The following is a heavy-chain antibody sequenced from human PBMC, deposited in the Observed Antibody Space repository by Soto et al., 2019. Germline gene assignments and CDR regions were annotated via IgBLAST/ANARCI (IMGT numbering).Heavy chain of an antibody. CDR3: ANIFETFGVVTEYYFEY. CDR2: ISGSGGST. CDR1: GFTFSSYA. D-gene: IGHD3-3*01. Sequence: GGSLRLSCAASGFTFSSYAMSWVRQAPGKGLEWVSAISGSGGSTYYADSVKGRFTISRDNSKNTLYLQMNSLRAEDTAVYYCANIFETFGVVTEYYFEYWGQGTLVTVSS. V-gene: IGHV3-23*01. J-gene: IGHJ4*02.